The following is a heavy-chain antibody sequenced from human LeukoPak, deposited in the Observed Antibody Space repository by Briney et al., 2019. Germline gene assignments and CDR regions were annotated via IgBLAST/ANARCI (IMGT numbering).Heavy chain of an antibody. J-gene: IGHJ6*04. V-gene: IGHV4-39*07. CDR2: IYYSGST. D-gene: IGHD3-3*01. Sequence: KPSETLSLTCTVSGGSISSSSYYWGWIRQPPGKGLEWIGSIYYSGSTYYNPSLKSRVTISVDTSKNQFSLKLSSVTAADTAVYYCARVLPSRFLELDVWGKGTTVTVSS. CDR3: ARVLPSRFLELDV. CDR1: GGSISSSSYY.